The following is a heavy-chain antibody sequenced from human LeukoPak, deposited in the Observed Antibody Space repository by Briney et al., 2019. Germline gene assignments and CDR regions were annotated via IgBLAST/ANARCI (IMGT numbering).Heavy chain of an antibody. D-gene: IGHD4-23*01. V-gene: IGHV4-30-2*01. J-gene: IGHJ4*02. CDR2: IYHSGST. CDR1: GGSISSGGYY. Sequence: ASETLSLTCTVSGGSISSGGYYWSWIRQPPGKGLEWIGYIYHSGSTYYNPSLKSRVTISVDRSKNQFSLKLSSVTAADTAVYYCAREVTLPSYYFDYWGQGTLVTVSS. CDR3: AREVTLPSYYFDY.